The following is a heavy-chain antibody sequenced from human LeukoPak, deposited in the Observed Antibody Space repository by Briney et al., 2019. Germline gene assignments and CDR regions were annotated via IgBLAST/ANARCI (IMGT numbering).Heavy chain of an antibody. CDR3: AKGSAVVVTASFDD. Sequence: PGGSLRLSCAASGFTFSSYAMSWVRQAPGKGLEWVSAISGSGGSTYYADSVKGRFTISRDNSKNTLYVQMNSLRAEDTAVYYCAKGSAVVVTASFDDWGQGTLVTVSS. D-gene: IGHD2-21*02. V-gene: IGHV3-23*01. J-gene: IGHJ4*02. CDR1: GFTFSSYA. CDR2: ISGSGGST.